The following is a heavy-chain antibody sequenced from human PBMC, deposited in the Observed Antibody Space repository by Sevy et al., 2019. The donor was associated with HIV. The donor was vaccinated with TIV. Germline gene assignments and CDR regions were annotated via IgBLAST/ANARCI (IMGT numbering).Heavy chain of an antibody. CDR3: ASLSGYYYDSSRYYNTDAFDI. CDR1: GYTFTDYF. V-gene: IGHV1-2*02. Sequence: ASVKVSCKASGYTFTDYFMHWVRQAPGQGLEWMGWINPNSGGTNYAQRVRGRVTMTRDTSISTAYMELSRLRSDDTAVYYCASLSGYYYDSSRYYNTDAFDIWGQGTMVTVSS. J-gene: IGHJ3*02. D-gene: IGHD3-22*01. CDR2: INPNSGGT.